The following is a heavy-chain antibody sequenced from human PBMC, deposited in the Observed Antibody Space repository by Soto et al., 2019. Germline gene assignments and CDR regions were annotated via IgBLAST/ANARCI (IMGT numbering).Heavy chain of an antibody. CDR2: ISYDGNNK. D-gene: IGHD2-15*01. Sequence: QVQLVESGGGVVQPGRSLRLSCAASGFTFSSYVMHWVRQAPGKGLGGVAVISYDGNNKYYADSVKGRFTISRDNSKNTLYLQMNSLRAEDTAVYYCARAGCDGGRCYTLVGLRYGMDVWGQGTTVTVSS. CDR3: ARAGCDGGRCYTLVGLRYGMDV. V-gene: IGHV3-30-3*01. J-gene: IGHJ6*02. CDR1: GFTFSSYV.